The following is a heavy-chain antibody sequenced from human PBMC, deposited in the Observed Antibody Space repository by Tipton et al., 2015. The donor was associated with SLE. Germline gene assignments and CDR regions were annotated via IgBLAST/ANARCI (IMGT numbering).Heavy chain of an antibody. CDR2: IYHSGST. CDR3: ARYRPLHMWFDP. J-gene: IGHJ5*02. Sequence: TLSLTCTVSGYSISSGYYWGWIRQPPGKGLEWIGSIYHSGSTYYNPSLKSRLTISVDTSKNQFSLKLSSVTAADTAVYYCARYRPLHMWFDPWGQGTLVTVSS. CDR1: GYSISSGYY. V-gene: IGHV4-38-2*02. D-gene: IGHD3-16*02.